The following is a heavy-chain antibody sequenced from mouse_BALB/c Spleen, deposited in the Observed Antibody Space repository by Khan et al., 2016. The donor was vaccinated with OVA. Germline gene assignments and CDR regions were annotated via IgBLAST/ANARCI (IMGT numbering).Heavy chain of an antibody. Sequence: DLVKPGASVKLSCRASGYTFTSYWINWIKQRPGQGLEWIGRVSPGSGSPYYTEMFKGKATVTVDKSSSTAYIQLNSLSSEDSAVSYWTGYNYYGNSLYAMDYGGRGTSVTGSS. V-gene: IGHV1S41*01. CDR3: TGYNYYGNSLYAMDY. D-gene: IGHD1-1*01. J-gene: IGHJ4*01. CDR2: VSPGSGSP. CDR1: GYTFTSYW.